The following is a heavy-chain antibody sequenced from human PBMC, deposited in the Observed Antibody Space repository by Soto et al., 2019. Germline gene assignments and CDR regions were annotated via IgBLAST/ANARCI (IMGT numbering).Heavy chain of an antibody. CDR1: GFTFRTYG. CDR2: ISDDGSQK. D-gene: IGHD6-19*01. J-gene: IGHJ4*02. Sequence: VGSLRLSCAASGFTFRTYGMHWVRQAPGKGLEWVAFISDDGSQKYYGDSVKGRFTISRDNSKNTLSLRMISLRTEDTSVYYCAKEAPGGWHFFDTWGQGTLVTVSS. V-gene: IGHV3-30*18. CDR3: AKEAPGGWHFFDT.